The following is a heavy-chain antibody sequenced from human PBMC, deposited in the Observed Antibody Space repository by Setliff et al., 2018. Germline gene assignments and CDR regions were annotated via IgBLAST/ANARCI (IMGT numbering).Heavy chain of an antibody. Sequence: SETLSLTCTVSGGSISSYYWSWIRQPPGKGLEWIGYIYYSGSTNYNPSLKSRVTISVDTSKNQFSLKLSSVTAADTAVYYCARHAVTTGYFQYSYWYFDLWGRGTLVTVS. CDR3: ARHAVTTGYFQYSYWYFDL. CDR1: GGSISSYY. J-gene: IGHJ2*01. D-gene: IGHD4-17*01. CDR2: IYYSGST. V-gene: IGHV4-59*08.